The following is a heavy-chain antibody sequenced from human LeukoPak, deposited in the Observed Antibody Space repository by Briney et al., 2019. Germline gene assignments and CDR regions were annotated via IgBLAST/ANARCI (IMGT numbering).Heavy chain of an antibody. V-gene: IGHV3-33*01. J-gene: IGHJ4*02. CDR2: IWYDGSNK. Sequence: PGGSLRLSCAASGFTFSSYGMHWVRQAPGKGLEWVAVIWYDGSNKYYADSVKGRFTISRDNSKNTLYLQMNSLRAEDTAVYYCARDLGSSSEGVDYWGQGTLVTVSS. CDR3: ARDLGSSSEGVDY. D-gene: IGHD6-6*01. CDR1: GFTFSSYG.